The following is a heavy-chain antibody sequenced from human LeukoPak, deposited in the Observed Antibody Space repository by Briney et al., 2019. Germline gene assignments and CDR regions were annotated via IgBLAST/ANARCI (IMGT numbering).Heavy chain of an antibody. CDR2: IYISGSA. CDR3: ARVYDFWSGYFYYYYMDV. V-gene: IGHV4-61*02. J-gene: IGHJ6*03. CDR1: GGSISNGSYY. D-gene: IGHD3-3*01. Sequence: SETLSLTCSVSGGSISNGSYYWSWIRQPAGKGLEWIGRIYISGSASYNPSLKSRVTFSVDTSKNQFSLKLTSVTAADTAVYYCARVYDFWSGYFYYYYMDVWGKGTTVTVSS.